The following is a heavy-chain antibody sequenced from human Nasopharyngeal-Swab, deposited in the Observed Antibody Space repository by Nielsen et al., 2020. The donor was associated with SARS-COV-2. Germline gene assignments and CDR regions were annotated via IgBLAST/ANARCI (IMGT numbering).Heavy chain of an antibody. CDR3: ARLLSGTKPPHDAFDI. D-gene: IGHD1-26*01. V-gene: IGHV4-59*01. CDR1: GGSISSYY. J-gene: IGHJ3*02. Sequence: TLSLTCTVSGGSISSYYWSWIRQPPGKGLEWIGYIYYSGSTNYNPSLKSRVTISVDTSKNQFSLKLSSVTAADTAAYYCARLLSGTKPPHDAFDIWGQGTMVTVSS. CDR2: IYYSGST.